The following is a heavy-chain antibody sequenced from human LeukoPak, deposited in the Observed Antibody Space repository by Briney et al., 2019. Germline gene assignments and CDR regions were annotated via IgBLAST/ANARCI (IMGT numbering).Heavy chain of an antibody. D-gene: IGHD3-10*01. Sequence: ASVKVSCKASGYTFTSSYMHWVRQAPGQGLEWMGIINPSGGSTSYAQKFQGRVTMTRDTSTSTVYMELSSLRSEDTAVYYCARDGSFIQSGEFDFDYWGQGTLVTVSS. CDR2: INPSGGST. CDR3: ARDGSFIQSGEFDFDY. V-gene: IGHV1-46*01. J-gene: IGHJ4*02. CDR1: GYTFTSSY.